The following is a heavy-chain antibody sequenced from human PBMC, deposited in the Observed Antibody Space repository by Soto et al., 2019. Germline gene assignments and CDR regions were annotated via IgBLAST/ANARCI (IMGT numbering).Heavy chain of an antibody. J-gene: IGHJ4*02. Sequence: SVKVSCKASGGIFSTYAISWLRQAPGQGLGWMGGIIPIFGTPNYAQRFQGRVTITADESTSTAYMELSRLRSEDTAVYYCARDRDDYGSGNYYNRIDFWGQGTLVTVSS. V-gene: IGHV1-69*13. D-gene: IGHD3-10*01. CDR1: GGIFSTYA. CDR2: IIPIFGTP. CDR3: ARDRDDYGSGNYYNRIDF.